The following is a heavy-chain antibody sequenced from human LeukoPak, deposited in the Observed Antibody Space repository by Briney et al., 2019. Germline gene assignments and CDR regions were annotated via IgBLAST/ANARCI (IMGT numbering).Heavy chain of an antibody. CDR3: ARDRYSYGSAYGMDV. CDR2: ISGSGGST. Sequence: GGSLRLSCAASGFTFSSYAMSWVRQAPGKGLEWVSAISGSGGSTYYADSVKGRFTISRDNSKNTLYLQMNSLRAEDTAVYYCARDRYSYGSAYGMDVWGQGTTVTVSS. D-gene: IGHD5-18*01. V-gene: IGHV3-23*01. J-gene: IGHJ6*02. CDR1: GFTFSSYA.